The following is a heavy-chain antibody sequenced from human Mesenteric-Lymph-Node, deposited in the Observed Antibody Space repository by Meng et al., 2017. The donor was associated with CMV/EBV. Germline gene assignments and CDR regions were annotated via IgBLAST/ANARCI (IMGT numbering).Heavy chain of an antibody. D-gene: IGHD1-7*01. CDR1: GFTFSSYE. CDR3: ARDFNWNYYRPQDY. J-gene: IGHJ4*02. Sequence: GESLKISYAASGFTFSSYEMNWVRQAPGKGLEWVSYISSSGSTIYYADSVKGRFTISRDNAKNSLYLQMNSLRAEDTAVYYCARDFNWNYYRPQDYWGQGTLVTVSS. V-gene: IGHV3-48*03. CDR2: ISSSGSTI.